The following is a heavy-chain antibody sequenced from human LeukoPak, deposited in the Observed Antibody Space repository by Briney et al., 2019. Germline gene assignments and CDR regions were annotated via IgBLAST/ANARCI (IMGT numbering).Heavy chain of an antibody. V-gene: IGHV4-39*07. CDR2: IYYSGST. CDR3: ASLYGSGFSFDY. Sequence: SETLSLTCTVSGGSISSSSYYWGWIRQPPGKGLEWIGSIYYSGSTYYNPSLKSRVTISVDTSKNQFSLKLSSVTAADTAVYYCASLYGSGFSFDYWGQGTLVTVSS. J-gene: IGHJ4*02. D-gene: IGHD3-10*01. CDR1: GGSISSSSYY.